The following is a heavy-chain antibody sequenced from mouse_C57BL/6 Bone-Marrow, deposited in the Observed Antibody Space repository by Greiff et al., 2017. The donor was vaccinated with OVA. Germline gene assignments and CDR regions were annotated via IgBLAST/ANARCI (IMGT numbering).Heavy chain of an antibody. CDR1: GFTFSSYA. Sequence: EVQLLESGGGLVKPGGSLKLSCAASGFTFSSYAMSWVRQTPEKRLEWVATISDGGSYTYYPDNVKGRFTISRDNAKNNLYLQMSHLKSEDTAMYYCAGGNYWGQGTTLTVSS. V-gene: IGHV5-4*01. J-gene: IGHJ2*01. CDR2: ISDGGSYT. CDR3: AGGNY.